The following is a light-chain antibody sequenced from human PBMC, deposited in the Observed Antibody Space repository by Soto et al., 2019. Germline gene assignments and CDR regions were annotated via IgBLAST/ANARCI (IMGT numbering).Light chain of an antibody. CDR3: QQLNSYPLT. CDR2: AAS. J-gene: IGKJ4*01. V-gene: IGKV1-9*01. CDR1: QGISHY. Sequence: IQLTQSPSSLSASVGDRVTITCRASQGISHYLAWYRQKPGKAPNLLIYAASTLQSGVPSRFSGSGSGTYFTLTISSLQPEDFATYYCQQLNSYPLTFGGGTKWEIK.